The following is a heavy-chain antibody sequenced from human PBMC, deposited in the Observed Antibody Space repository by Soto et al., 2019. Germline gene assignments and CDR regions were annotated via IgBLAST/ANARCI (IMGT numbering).Heavy chain of an antibody. J-gene: IGHJ5*02. D-gene: IGHD3-22*01. Sequence: PGGSVRLSCAASGFTFSSYTMNWFRQAPGKGLEWVSSISSSSSYLYYADSVKGRFTISRDNAKNSLYLQMNSLRAEDTAVYYCASSADDTWFDPWGQGTLVTVSS. CDR3: ASSADDTWFDP. V-gene: IGHV3-21*01. CDR1: GFTFSSYT. CDR2: ISSSSSYL.